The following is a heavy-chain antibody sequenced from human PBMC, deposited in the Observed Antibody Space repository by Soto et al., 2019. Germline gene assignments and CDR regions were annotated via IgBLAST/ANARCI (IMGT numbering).Heavy chain of an antibody. Sequence: QVQLVESGGGVVQPGRSLRLSCAASGFTFSSYGMHWVRQAPGKGLEWVAVISYDGSNKYYADSVKGRFTISRDNSKNTLYLQMNSLRAEDTAVYYCAKDLWPAGEAGTDYYYYGMDVWGQGTMVTVSS. V-gene: IGHV3-30*18. CDR1: GFTFSSYG. CDR2: ISYDGSNK. J-gene: IGHJ6*02. D-gene: IGHD6-19*01. CDR3: AKDLWPAGEAGTDYYYYGMDV.